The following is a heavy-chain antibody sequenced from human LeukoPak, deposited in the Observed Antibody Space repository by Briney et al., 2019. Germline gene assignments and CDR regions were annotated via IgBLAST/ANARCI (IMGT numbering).Heavy chain of an antibody. CDR2: IYYSGST. Sequence: PSETLSLTCTVSGGSISSSSYYWGWIRQPPGKGLEWIGSIYYSGSTYYNPSLKSRVTISVDTSKNQFSLKLSSVTAADTAVYYCARVLRSSTLPPVSSEFDPWGQGTLVTVSS. CDR3: ARVLRSSTLPPVSSEFDP. V-gene: IGHV4-39*07. J-gene: IGHJ5*02. D-gene: IGHD5-12*01. CDR1: GGSISSSSYY.